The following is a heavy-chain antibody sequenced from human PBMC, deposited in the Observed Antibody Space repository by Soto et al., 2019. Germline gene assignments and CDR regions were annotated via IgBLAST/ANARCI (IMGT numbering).Heavy chain of an antibody. CDR2: MNPNSGNT. J-gene: IGHJ6*02. CDR1: GYSFTSYD. D-gene: IGHD3-22*01. V-gene: IGHV1-8*01. Sequence: QVQLVQSGAEVKKSGASVKVSCKASGYSFTSYDINWVRQATGQGLEWMGWMNPNSGNTGYAQKFQDRVTMTRDTSVNTAYLERRSMRSEDTAVYYCARPTYHYDGSGYVSGMDVWGQGITVTVSS. CDR3: ARPTYHYDGSGYVSGMDV.